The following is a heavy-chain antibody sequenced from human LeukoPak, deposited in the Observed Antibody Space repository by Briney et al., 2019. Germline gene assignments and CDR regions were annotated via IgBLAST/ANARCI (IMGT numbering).Heavy chain of an antibody. CDR2: INHSGST. V-gene: IGHV4-34*01. Sequence: SETLSHTCAVYGGSFSGYYWSWIRQPPGKGLEWIGEINHSGSTNYNPSLKSRVTISVDTSKNQFSLKLSSVTAADTAVYYCARKSVSCWFDPWGQGTLVTVSS. CDR3: ARKSVSCWFDP. CDR1: GGSFSGYY. D-gene: IGHD5/OR15-5a*01. J-gene: IGHJ5*02.